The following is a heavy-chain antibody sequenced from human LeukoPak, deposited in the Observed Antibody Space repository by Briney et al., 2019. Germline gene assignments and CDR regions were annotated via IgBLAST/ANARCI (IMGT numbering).Heavy chain of an antibody. CDR2: VYSSGSP. CDR1: GGSVNNGGYF. CDR3: ASVSVSSAGYHFYYYGMDV. V-gene: IGHV4-61*08. D-gene: IGHD6-25*01. J-gene: IGHJ6*04. Sequence: SETLSLTCTVSGGSVNNGGYFWNWIRQSPGKGLEWLGYVYSSGSPNYNPSLRSRVSMSVDTSKNQFSLKLSSVTAADTAVYYCASVSVSSAGYHFYYYGMDVWGKGTTVIASS.